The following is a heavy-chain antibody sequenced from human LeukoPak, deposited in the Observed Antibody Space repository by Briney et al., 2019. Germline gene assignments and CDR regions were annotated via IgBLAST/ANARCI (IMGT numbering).Heavy chain of an antibody. J-gene: IGHJ4*02. V-gene: IGHV3-23*01. Sequence: GGSVRLSCAASGFTFSTYAMNWARQAPGKGLEWVSGINGGGGSTYYADSVKGRFTISRDNSKNTLYLQMSSLRAEDTAVYYCAKVSGYTSGWYVDFDCWGQRSVVPVSS. CDR2: INGGGGST. CDR1: GFTFSTYA. D-gene: IGHD6-19*01. CDR3: AKVSGYTSGWYVDFDC.